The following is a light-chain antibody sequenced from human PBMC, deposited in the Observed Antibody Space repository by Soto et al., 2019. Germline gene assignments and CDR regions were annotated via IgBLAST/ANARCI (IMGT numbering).Light chain of an antibody. J-gene: IGLJ1*01. V-gene: IGLV1-44*01. Sequence: QSVLTQPPSASGTPGQRVTISCSGSSSNIGSNTVNWYQQLPGTAPKLLIYSNNQRPSGVPDRFSGSKSGTSASLAISGLHAEDEADYYCAAWEDSLNVHVFGTGTKLTVL. CDR1: SSNIGSNT. CDR2: SNN. CDR3: AAWEDSLNVHV.